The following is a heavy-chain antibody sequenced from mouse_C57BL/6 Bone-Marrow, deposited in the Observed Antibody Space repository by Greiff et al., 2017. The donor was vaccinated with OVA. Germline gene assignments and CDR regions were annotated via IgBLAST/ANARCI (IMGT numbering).Heavy chain of an antibody. D-gene: IGHD3-1*01. Sequence: QVQLQQSGPELVKPGASVKISCKASGYAFSSSWMNWVKQRPGKGLEWIGRIYPGDGDTNYNGKFKGQATLTADKTTSTASMQLSSLTSEASAVYFCARWHSDSGGKGTSVTVSS. J-gene: IGHJ4*01. CDR2: IYPGDGDT. CDR1: GYAFSSSW. V-gene: IGHV1-82*01. CDR3: ARWHSDS.